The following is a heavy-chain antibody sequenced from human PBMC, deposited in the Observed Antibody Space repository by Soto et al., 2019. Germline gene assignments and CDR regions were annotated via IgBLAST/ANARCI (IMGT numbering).Heavy chain of an antibody. Sequence: QLQLQESGPGLVKPSETLSLTCTVSGVSVTSYYWSWIRQPPGKGLEWIGYIYYSGSSKYNPSLKSRVTISVDTSKNQFSLNLSSVTAADTAVYYCARRELEFDYWGQGTLVTVSS. CDR2: IYYSGSS. V-gene: IGHV4-59*08. CDR1: GVSVTSYY. D-gene: IGHD1-26*01. J-gene: IGHJ4*01. CDR3: ARRELEFDY.